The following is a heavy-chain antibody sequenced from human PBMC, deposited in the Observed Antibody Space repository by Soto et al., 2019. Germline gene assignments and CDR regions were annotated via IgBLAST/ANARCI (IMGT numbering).Heavy chain of an antibody. CDR1: GSSITSSSSY. Sequence: PSETLSLTCTVYGSSITSSSSYWASIRQPPGKGLEWIGSFYYSGNNYYNPSLKSRYTISVDTSRNQFSLKLTSVTAAATSEYHWSRHTTGTTVGAFDYWDQENLVTLSS. CDR3: SRHTTGTTVGAFDY. D-gene: IGHD1-1*01. V-gene: IGHV4-39*01. J-gene: IGHJ4*02. CDR2: FYYSGNN.